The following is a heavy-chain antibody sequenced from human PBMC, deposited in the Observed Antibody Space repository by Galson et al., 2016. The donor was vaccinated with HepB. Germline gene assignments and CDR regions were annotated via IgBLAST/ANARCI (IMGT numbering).Heavy chain of an antibody. D-gene: IGHD1-1*01. V-gene: IGHV3-23*01. CDR3: ARRTTGTIWSVDI. CDR2: ANAGDSNT. J-gene: IGHJ6*02. Sequence: SLRLSCAASGFTFSSYAMSWVRQAPGKGLEWVSAANAGDSNTFYIDSGKGRFTISRDNSKSTVYLQMDSLRAEDTAVYYCARRTTGTIWSVDIWGQGTTVTVSS. CDR1: GFTFSSYA.